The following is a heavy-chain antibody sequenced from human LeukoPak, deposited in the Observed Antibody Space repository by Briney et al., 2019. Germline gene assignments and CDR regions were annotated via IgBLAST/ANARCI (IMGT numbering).Heavy chain of an antibody. J-gene: IGHJ6*02. Sequence: ASVKVSCKASGYTFTSYDINWVRQAPGQGLEWMGWISAYNGNTNYAQKLQGRVTMTTDTSTSTAYMELRSLRSDDTAVYYCARVLVVVVPAANLFYGMDVWGQGTTVTVSS. CDR1: GYTFTSYD. V-gene: IGHV1-18*01. CDR3: ARVLVVVVPAANLFYGMDV. D-gene: IGHD2-2*01. CDR2: ISAYNGNT.